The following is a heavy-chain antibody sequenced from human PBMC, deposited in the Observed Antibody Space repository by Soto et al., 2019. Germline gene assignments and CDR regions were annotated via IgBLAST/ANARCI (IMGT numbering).Heavy chain of an antibody. CDR2: MNPNSGNT. D-gene: IGHD3-3*01. CDR1: GYTFTSYD. J-gene: IGHJ6*02. CDR3: AVAEGHDLYYCYGMDV. Sequence: QVQLVQSGAEVKKPGASVKVSCKASGYTFTSYDINWVRQATGQGLEWMGWMNPNSGNTGYAQKFQGRVTMTRNTSISTAYMELSSLRSEDTAVYYCAVAEGHDLYYCYGMDVWGQGTTVTVSS. V-gene: IGHV1-8*01.